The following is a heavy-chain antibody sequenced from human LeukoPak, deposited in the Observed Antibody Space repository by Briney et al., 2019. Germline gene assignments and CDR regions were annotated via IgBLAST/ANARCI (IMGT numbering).Heavy chain of an antibody. CDR3: ARAERWLQLIDY. Sequence: ETLSLTXTVSGGSISSYYWSWIRQPPGKGLGWIGYIYYSGSTNYNPSLKSRVTISVDTSKNQFSLKLSPVTAADMAVYYCARAERWLQLIDYWGQGTLVTVSS. V-gene: IGHV4-59*01. D-gene: IGHD5-24*01. CDR2: IYYSGST. CDR1: GGSISSYY. J-gene: IGHJ4*02.